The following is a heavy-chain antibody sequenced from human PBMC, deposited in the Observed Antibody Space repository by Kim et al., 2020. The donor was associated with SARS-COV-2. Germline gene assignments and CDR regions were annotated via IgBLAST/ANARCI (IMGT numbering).Heavy chain of an antibody. CDR3: ARDGGSTSSCHSGYCYHYNGKDV. J-gene: IGHJ6*02. V-gene: IGHV4-59*01. Sequence: SETLSLTCSVSGVSISSYYWSWIRQPPGKALEWIGYIYHSGSTKHNPSLKGRVTLSVDRTNNQLSLRLTSVTAADTAVYYCARDGGSTSSCHSGYCYHYNGKDVWGQEAKVTVSS. CDR1: GVSISSYY. CDR2: IYHSGST. D-gene: IGHD2-15*01.